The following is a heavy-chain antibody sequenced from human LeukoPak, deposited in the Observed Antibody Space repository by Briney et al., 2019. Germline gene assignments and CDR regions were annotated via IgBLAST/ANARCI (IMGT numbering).Heavy chain of an antibody. CDR1: GFTFSSCA. V-gene: IGHV3-23*01. Sequence: GGSLRLSCGASGFTFSSCAMTWVRQAPGKGLEWVSAISGSGDNTYYADSVKGRFTISRDNSKTTLNLQMNSLRAEDAAVYYCAKGIGLAVAGLHYWGQGTLVTVSS. CDR2: ISGSGDNT. D-gene: IGHD6-19*01. CDR3: AKGIGLAVAGLHY. J-gene: IGHJ4*02.